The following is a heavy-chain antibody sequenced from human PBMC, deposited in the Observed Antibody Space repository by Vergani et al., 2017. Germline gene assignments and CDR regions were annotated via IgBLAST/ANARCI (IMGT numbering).Heavy chain of an antibody. J-gene: IGHJ4*02. V-gene: IGHV4-61*02. CDR2: IFSSGTT. CDR1: GGPVRTSIGYY. CDR3: ARGSRAEGGSGPDK. Sequence: QVQLQESGPGLVKPSQTLSLSCTVPGGPVRTSIGYYWTWIRQPAGKTLEWIGEIFSSGTTNYNPSFKNRVTMSVETSKNHFSLKQTSVTAADTAVYYCARGSRAEGGSGPDKWGQGTLVTVSS. D-gene: IGHD6-13*01.